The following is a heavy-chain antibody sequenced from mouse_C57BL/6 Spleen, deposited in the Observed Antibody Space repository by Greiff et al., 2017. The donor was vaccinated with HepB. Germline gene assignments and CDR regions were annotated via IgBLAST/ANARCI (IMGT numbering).Heavy chain of an antibody. CDR2: IDPSDNYT. CDR3: ARRGYDYAFDY. Sequence: QVQLKQPGAELVKPGASVKLSCKASGYTFTSYWMQWVKQRPGQGLEWIGEIDPSDNYTNYNQKFKGKATLTVDTSSSTAYMQLSSLTSEDSAVYYCARRGYDYAFDYWGQGTTLTVSS. J-gene: IGHJ2*01. V-gene: IGHV1-50*01. D-gene: IGHD2-4*01. CDR1: GYTFTSYW.